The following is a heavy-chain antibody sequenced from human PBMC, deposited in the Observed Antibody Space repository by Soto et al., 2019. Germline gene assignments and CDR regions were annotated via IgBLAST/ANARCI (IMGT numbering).Heavy chain of an antibody. CDR3: ARSRDYSNYLDY. CDR2: ISDDGNIK. Sequence: GGSLRLSCAASGFTFSSYAMCWVRQAPGKGLEWVAVISDDGNIKYYTDSVRGRFTISRDNSKNTLYLQMNSLRAEDTAVYYCARSRDYSNYLDYWGQGTLVTVSS. CDR1: GFTFSSYA. J-gene: IGHJ4*02. V-gene: IGHV3-30-3*01. D-gene: IGHD4-4*01.